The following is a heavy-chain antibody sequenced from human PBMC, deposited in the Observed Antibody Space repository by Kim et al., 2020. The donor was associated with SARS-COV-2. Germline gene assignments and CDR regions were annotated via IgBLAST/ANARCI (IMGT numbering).Heavy chain of an antibody. J-gene: IGHJ6*02. CDR2: ISPYKDNR. V-gene: IGHV1-18*01. Sequence: ASVKVSCKASGYIFNNFVITWVRQAPGQGLEWMGWISPYKDNRKYAQKFQDRVTMTIETSTATASMELRSLRSDDTAVYYCARVGDFWSGYYLGYYGMDLWGQGTTVTVSS. D-gene: IGHD3-3*01. CDR3: ARVGDFWSGYYLGYYGMDL. CDR1: GYIFNNFV.